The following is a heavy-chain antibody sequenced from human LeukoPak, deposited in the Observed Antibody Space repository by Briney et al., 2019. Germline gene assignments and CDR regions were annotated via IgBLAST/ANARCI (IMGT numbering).Heavy chain of an antibody. CDR2: ISSSGSTI. V-gene: IGHV3-48*03. CDR3: ARDGTTGTTDGYYFDY. CDR1: GFTFSSYE. Sequence: GGSLRLSCAASGFTFSSYEMNWVRQAPGKGLEWVSYISSSGSTIYYADSVKGRFTISRDNAKNSLYLQMNSLRAEDTAVCYCARDGTTGTTDGYYFDYWGQGTLVTVSS. D-gene: IGHD1-1*01. J-gene: IGHJ4*02.